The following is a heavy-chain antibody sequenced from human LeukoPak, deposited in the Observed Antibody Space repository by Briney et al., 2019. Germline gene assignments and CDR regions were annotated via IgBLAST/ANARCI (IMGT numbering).Heavy chain of an antibody. CDR3: TADGTRSGIAAPDY. Sequence: PGGSLRLSCAASGFTFSDYYMSWVRQAPGQGLEWVGRIKGKPDGGTTDYAAPVKGRFTISRDDSKDTLYLQMNSLKNEDTAVYYCTADGTRSGIAAPDYWGQGTLVTVSS. J-gene: IGHJ4*02. V-gene: IGHV3-15*01. CDR1: GFTFSDYY. D-gene: IGHD6-13*01. CDR2: IKGKPDGGTT.